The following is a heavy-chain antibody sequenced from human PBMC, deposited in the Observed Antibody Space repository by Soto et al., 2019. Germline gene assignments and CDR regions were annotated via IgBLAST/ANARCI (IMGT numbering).Heavy chain of an antibody. D-gene: IGHD6-6*01. V-gene: IGHV4-31*03. CDR2: IYYSGST. J-gene: IGHJ3*02. CDR3: ASDLQARAFGI. Sequence: QVQLQESGPGLVKPSQTLSLTCTVSGGSISSDGYYWSWIRQHPGKGLEWIGYIYYSGSTYYNPSLKSRVTISVDTAKSQFSLQLSSVTAAGTAVYYCASDLQARAFGIWGQGTMVTVSS. CDR1: GGSISSDGYY.